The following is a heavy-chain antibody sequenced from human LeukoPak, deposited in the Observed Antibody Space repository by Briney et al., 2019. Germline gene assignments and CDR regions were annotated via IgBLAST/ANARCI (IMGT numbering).Heavy chain of an antibody. D-gene: IGHD2-21*02. V-gene: IGHV3-74*01. CDR2: INTDGSST. CDR3: ARELPREVTLDY. J-gene: IGHJ4*01. CDR1: GFTFISYG. Sequence: GGSLRLSCAVSGFTFISYGMQWVRQAPRKGLAWVSRINTDGSSTTYADSVKGRFTISRDNAKNTLYSQMNSLRAEDTAVYYCARELPREVTLDYWGQGTLVTVSS.